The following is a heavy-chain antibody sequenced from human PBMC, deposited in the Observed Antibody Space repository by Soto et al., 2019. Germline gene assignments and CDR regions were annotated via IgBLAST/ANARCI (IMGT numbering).Heavy chain of an antibody. D-gene: IGHD2-8*01. CDR3: ARDRGMVYAPDGMDV. Sequence: ASVKVSCKASGYTFTSYGISWVRQAPGQGLEWMGWISAYNGNTNYAQKLQGRVTMTTDTSTSTAYMELRSLRSDDTAVYYCARDRGMVYAPDGMDVWGEGTTVSVSS. CDR2: ISAYNGNT. V-gene: IGHV1-18*01. J-gene: IGHJ6*04. CDR1: GYTFTSYG.